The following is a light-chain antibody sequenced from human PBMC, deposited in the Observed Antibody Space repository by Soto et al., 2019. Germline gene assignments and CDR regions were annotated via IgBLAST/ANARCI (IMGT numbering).Light chain of an antibody. CDR3: QQYENYWT. CDR1: QGIKND. J-gene: IGKJ1*01. CDR2: GAS. Sequence: DIQMTQSPSSLSASVGDRVTITCRASQGIKNDLGWNQQKPGKAPKLLIYGASNLESGVPSRFSGSGSGTEFTLTISSLQPEDFGIYYCQQYENYWTFGQGTKVDIK. V-gene: IGKV1-17*01.